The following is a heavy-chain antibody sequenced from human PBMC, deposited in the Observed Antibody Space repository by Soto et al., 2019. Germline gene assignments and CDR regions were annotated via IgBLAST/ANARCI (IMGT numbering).Heavy chain of an antibody. Sequence: PSETLSLTCAVSGGSISSGGYSWSWTRQPPGKGLEWIGYIYHSGSTYYNPSLKSRVTISVDRSKNQFSLKLSSVTAADTAVYYCARAFDSSGYFPYFDYWGQGTLVTVSS. J-gene: IGHJ4*02. CDR3: ARAFDSSGYFPYFDY. CDR2: IYHSGST. D-gene: IGHD3-22*01. V-gene: IGHV4-30-2*01. CDR1: GGSISSGGYS.